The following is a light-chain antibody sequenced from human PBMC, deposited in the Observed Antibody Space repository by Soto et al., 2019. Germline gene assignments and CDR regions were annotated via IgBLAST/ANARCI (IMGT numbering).Light chain of an antibody. CDR3: QQLNSYPIT. Sequence: EVTQSPSSLAASLGDRVTITCRASQGLSTNLAWHQQKPGEAPKLLIYGVSILQSGVPSRFSGGGSETDFTLTISSLQPEDFATYYCQQLNSYPITFGQGTRLEIK. CDR2: GVS. V-gene: IGKV1-9*01. CDR1: QGLSTN. J-gene: IGKJ5*01.